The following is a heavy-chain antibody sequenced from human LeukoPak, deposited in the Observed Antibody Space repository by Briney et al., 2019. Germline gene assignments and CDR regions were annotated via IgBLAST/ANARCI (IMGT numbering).Heavy chain of an antibody. CDR1: GGSFSGYY. J-gene: IGHJ4*02. CDR2: INHSGST. V-gene: IGHV4-34*01. D-gene: IGHD5-24*01. CDR3: PRGRRDGYNLRNFGY. Sequence: PSETLSLTCAVYGGSFSGYYWSWIRQPPGKGLEWIGEINHSGSTNYNPSLKSRATISVDKSKNQFSLKLSSVTAADTAVYYCPRGRRDGYNLRNFGYWGQGTLVTVSS.